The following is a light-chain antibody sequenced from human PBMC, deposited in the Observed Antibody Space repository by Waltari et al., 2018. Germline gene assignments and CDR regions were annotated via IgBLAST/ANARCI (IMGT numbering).Light chain of an antibody. CDR1: SSNIGSNY. J-gene: IGLJ2*01. CDR3: AAWDDSLSGVV. V-gene: IGLV1-47*01. CDR2: RNN. Sequence: QSVLTQPPSASGTPGQRVPISCSGSSSNIGSNYVYWYLHLPGTAPKPLIYRNNQRPSGVPDRFSGSKSGTSASLAISELRSEDEADYYCAAWDDSLSGVVFGGGTKLTVL.